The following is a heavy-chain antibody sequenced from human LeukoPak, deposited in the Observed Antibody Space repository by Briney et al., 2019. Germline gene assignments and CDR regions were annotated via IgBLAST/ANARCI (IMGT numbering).Heavy chain of an antibody. CDR1: GYTFTRYD. CDR3: ARPNRMGNDAFDI. V-gene: IGHV1-8*01. Sequence: ASVKVSCKASGYTFTRYDINWVRQATGQGLEWMGWMNPNSGNTGYAQKFQGRVTMTRNTSISTAYMELSSLRSEDTAVYYCARPNRMGNDAFDIWGQGTMVTVSS. CDR2: MNPNSGNT. D-gene: IGHD3-16*01. J-gene: IGHJ3*02.